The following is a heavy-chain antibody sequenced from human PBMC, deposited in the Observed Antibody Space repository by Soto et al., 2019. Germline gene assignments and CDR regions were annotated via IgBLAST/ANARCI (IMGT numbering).Heavy chain of an antibody. CDR1: GGSFSHYH. CDR3: ASKDMATMSGNS. J-gene: IGHJ4*02. V-gene: IGHV4-34*01. CDR2: INHSGST. D-gene: IGHD3-10*01. Sequence: QVQLQQWGAGLLKPSETLSLTCAVYGGSFSHYHWSWIRQPPGKGLEWIAEINHSGSTNYNPSLKSRVTISVQTYTKQFSLKLDSVTAADTAVYYCASKDMATMSGNSWGQGTLVTVSS.